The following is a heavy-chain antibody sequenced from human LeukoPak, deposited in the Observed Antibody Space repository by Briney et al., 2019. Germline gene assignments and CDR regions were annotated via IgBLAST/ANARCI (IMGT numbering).Heavy chain of an antibody. CDR2: IYYSGST. CDR1: GGSISSGDYY. J-gene: IGHJ4*02. V-gene: IGHV4-30-4*08. CDR3: ARIFQDGYNLGPMDY. D-gene: IGHD5-24*01. Sequence: SQTLSLTCTVSGGSISSGDYYWSWIRQPPGKGLEWIGYIYYSGSTYYNPSLKSRVTISVDTSKNQFSLKLSSVTAADTAVYYCARIFQDGYNLGPMDYWGQGTLVTVSS.